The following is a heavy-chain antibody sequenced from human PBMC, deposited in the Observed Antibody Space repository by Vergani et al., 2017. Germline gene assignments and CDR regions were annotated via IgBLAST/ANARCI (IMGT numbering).Heavy chain of an antibody. V-gene: IGHV3-33*01. Sequence: QVQLVESGGGVVQPGRSLRLSCAASGFTFNQYGMHWVRQAQGKGLEWVAVTWYDGNNKQYADSVKGRFTISRDNSKSTMYLQMNSLRDEDTGVYYCARDLRLLYNRFDPWGKGTLVTVSS. CDR1: GFTFNQYG. CDR3: ARDLRLLYNRFDP. CDR2: TWYDGNNK. D-gene: IGHD1-14*01. J-gene: IGHJ5*02.